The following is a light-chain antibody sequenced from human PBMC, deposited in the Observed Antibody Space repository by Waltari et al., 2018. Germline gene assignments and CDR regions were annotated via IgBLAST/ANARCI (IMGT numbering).Light chain of an antibody. CDR3: QSSDSSGTFGV. Sequence: SYELTQPPSVSVSPGQTASITCSGDGLATHYGHWYQQKPGQAPVLVMYKDKERPSGIPERFSGSSSGTTVTLTITGVLTGDEADYYCQSSDSSGTFGVFGGGTKLTVL. V-gene: IGLV3-25*03. CDR1: GLATHY. J-gene: IGLJ3*02. CDR2: KDK.